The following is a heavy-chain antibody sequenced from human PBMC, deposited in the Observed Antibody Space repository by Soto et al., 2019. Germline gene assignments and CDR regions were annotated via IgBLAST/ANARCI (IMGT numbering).Heavy chain of an antibody. CDR2: IKQDGSGK. CDR3: AKGYGLHDY. Sequence: GGSLRLSCAASGFTFSSYWLSWVRQAPGKGLEWVANIKQDGSGKYYVDSVKGRFTISRDNAKNSLYLQMNSLRAEDTAVYYCAKGYGLHDYWGQGTLVTVSS. CDR1: GFTFSSYW. D-gene: IGHD3-3*01. V-gene: IGHV3-7*01. J-gene: IGHJ4*02.